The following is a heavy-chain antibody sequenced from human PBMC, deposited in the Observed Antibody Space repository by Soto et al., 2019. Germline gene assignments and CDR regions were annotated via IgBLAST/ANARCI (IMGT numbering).Heavy chain of an antibody. CDR3: VNSRDISTADK. CDR1: GFSLSTFGMG. Sequence: QITFKESGATLGKPTQTLTLTCTLSGFSLSTFGMGVGWIRQPPGKAMELLALIYWNDDKRDSTSLKSRLTIAKDTSKKLGVLKMTNMDPVDTATYDCVNSRDISTADKWGQGTLVTVSS. CDR2: IYWNDDK. J-gene: IGHJ4*02. V-gene: IGHV2-5*01. D-gene: IGHD2-21*02.